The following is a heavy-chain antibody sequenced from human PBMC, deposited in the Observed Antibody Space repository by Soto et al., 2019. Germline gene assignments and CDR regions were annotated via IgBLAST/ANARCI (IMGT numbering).Heavy chain of an antibody. J-gene: IGHJ4*02. CDR3: ATTIIHYYSVS. D-gene: IGHD3-9*01. CDR1: GLRMSNNA. V-gene: IGHV3-23*01. CDR2: MTSNGGST. Sequence: EVQLLESGGGLVQPGGSLRLSCAVSGLRMSNNAMLWVRQAPGKGLEWVSLMTSNGGSTYYADSVEGRVTISRDTSKNTLYLQINSLRVEDTAIYYCATTIIHYYSVSWGQGTLVTVSS.